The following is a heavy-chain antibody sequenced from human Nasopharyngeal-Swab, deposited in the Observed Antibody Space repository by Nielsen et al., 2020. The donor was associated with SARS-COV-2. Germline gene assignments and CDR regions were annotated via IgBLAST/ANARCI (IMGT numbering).Heavy chain of an antibody. J-gene: IGHJ6*02. V-gene: IGHV3-30-3*01. CDR2: ISYDGSNK. CDR3: WGELLRRYYYYGMDV. Sequence: GESLKISCAASGFTFSSYAMHWVRQAPGKGLEWVAVISYDGSNKYYADSVKGRFTISRDNSKNTLYLQMNSLRAEDTAVYYCWGELLRRYYYYGMDVWGQGTMVTVSS. CDR1: GFTFSSYA. D-gene: IGHD1-26*01.